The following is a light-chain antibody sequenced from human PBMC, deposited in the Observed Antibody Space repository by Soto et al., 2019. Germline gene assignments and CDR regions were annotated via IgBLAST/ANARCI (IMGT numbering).Light chain of an antibody. CDR1: KLGDKY. CDR3: QAWDSSTAVYV. V-gene: IGLV3-1*01. J-gene: IGLJ1*01. CDR2: QDS. Sequence: SYELTQPPSVSVSPGQTASITCSGDKLGDKYACWYQQKPDQSPVLVIYQDSKRPSGIPERFSGSNSGNTATLTISGTQAMDEADYYCQAWDSSTAVYVFGTGTQLTVL.